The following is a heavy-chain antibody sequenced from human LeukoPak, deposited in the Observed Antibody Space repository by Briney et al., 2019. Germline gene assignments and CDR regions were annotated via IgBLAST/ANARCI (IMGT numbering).Heavy chain of an antibody. CDR3: AREPSNNYYDSSGYDDI. V-gene: IGHV4-4*07. CDR1: GGSISSYY. Sequence: SETLSLTCTVSGGSISSYYWSWIRQPAGKGLEWIGRIYTSGSTNYNPSLKSRVTMSVDTSKNQFSLKLSSVTAADTAVYYCAREPSNNYYDSSGYDDIWGQGTMVTVSS. D-gene: IGHD3-22*01. CDR2: IYTSGST. J-gene: IGHJ3*02.